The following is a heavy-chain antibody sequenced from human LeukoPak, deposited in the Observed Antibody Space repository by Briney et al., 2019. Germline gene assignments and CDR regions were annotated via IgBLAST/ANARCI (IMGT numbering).Heavy chain of an antibody. Sequence: PGGSLRLSCAASGFTFSSYSMNWVRQAPGKGLEWVSYISSSSSTIFYADSVKGRFTISRDNAKNSLYLQMNSLRAKDTAVYYCARDLLGYNYYYMDVWGKGTTVTVSS. CDR2: ISSSSSTI. CDR1: GFTFSSYS. V-gene: IGHV3-48*01. D-gene: IGHD3-16*02. J-gene: IGHJ6*03. CDR3: ARDLLGYNYYYMDV.